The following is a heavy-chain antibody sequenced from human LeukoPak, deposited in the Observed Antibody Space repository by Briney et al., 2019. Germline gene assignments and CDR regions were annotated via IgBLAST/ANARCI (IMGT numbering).Heavy chain of an antibody. J-gene: IGHJ5*02. D-gene: IGHD3-10*01. V-gene: IGHV1-69*13. CDR3: ARVSYYYGSGSYSWFDP. Sequence: SVKVSCKASGGTFSSYAISWVRQAPGQGLEWMGGIIPIFGTANYAQKFQGRVTITADESTSTAYMELSSLRSEDTAVYYCARVSYYYGSGSYSWFDPWGQGTLVTVSS. CDR1: GGTFSSYA. CDR2: IIPIFGTA.